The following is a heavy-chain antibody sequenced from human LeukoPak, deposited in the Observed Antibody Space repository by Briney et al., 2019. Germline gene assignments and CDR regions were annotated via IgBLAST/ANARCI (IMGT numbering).Heavy chain of an antibody. D-gene: IGHD3-22*01. V-gene: IGHV4-4*07. J-gene: IGHJ4*02. CDR1: GGSISSYY. CDR2: IYTSGST. Sequence: SETLSLTCTVSGGSISSYYWSWIRQPAGKGLEWIGRIYTSGSTNYNPSLKSRVTMSVDTSKNQFSLKLSSVTAADTAVYYCARVGSYYYDSSGRGYFDYWGQGTLVTVSS. CDR3: ARVGSYYYDSSGRGYFDY.